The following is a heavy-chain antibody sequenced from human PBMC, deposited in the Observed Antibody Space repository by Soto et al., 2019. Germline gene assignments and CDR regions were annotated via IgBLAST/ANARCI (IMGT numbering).Heavy chain of an antibody. D-gene: IGHD3-3*02. CDR3: ASLAPFYYYSGMDV. J-gene: IGHJ6*02. CDR1: GFTVSSNY. CDR2: IYSGGST. Sequence: GGSLRLSCAASGFTVSSNYMSWVRQAPGKGLEWVSVIYSGGSTYYADSVKGRFTISRDNSKNTLYLQMNSLRAEDTAVYYCASLAPFYYYSGMDVWGQGTTVTV. V-gene: IGHV3-53*01.